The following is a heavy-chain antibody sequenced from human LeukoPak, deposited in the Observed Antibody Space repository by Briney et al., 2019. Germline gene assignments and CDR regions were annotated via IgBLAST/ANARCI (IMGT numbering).Heavy chain of an antibody. Sequence: GGSLRLSCAASGFTFSSYGMHWVRQAPGKGLEWVAVISYDGSNKYYADSVKGRFTISRDNTKNTLYLQMNSLRAEDTAVYYCAPEGPRLRYLDWLADWDVWGQGTTVTVSS. CDR1: GFTFSSYG. CDR3: APEGPRLRYLDWLADWDV. J-gene: IGHJ6*02. CDR2: ISYDGSNK. V-gene: IGHV3-30*03. D-gene: IGHD3-9*01.